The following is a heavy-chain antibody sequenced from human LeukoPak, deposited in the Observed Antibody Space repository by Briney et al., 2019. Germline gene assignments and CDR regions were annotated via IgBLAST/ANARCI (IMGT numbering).Heavy chain of an antibody. D-gene: IGHD6-19*01. CDR2: IYYSGST. CDR1: GGSISSSSYY. Sequence: SETLSLTRTVSGGSISSSSYYWGWIRQPPGKGLEWIGSIYYSGSTYYNPSLKSRVTISVDTSKNQFSLKLSSVTAADTAVYYCARDFSGWLGDAFDIWGQGTMVTVSS. J-gene: IGHJ3*02. CDR3: ARDFSGWLGDAFDI. V-gene: IGHV4-39*07.